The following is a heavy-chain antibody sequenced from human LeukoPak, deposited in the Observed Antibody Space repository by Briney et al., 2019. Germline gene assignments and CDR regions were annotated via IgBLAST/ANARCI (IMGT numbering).Heavy chain of an antibody. CDR1: GGSISSSSYY. CDR2: IYYSGST. J-gene: IGHJ4*02. CDR3: ATWGVATNYFDY. D-gene: IGHD5-12*01. V-gene: IGHV4-39*01. Sequence: PSETLSLPCTVSGGSISSSSYYWGWIRQPPGKGLEWIGSIYYSGSTYYNPSLKSRVTISVDTSKNQFSLKLSSVTAADTAVYYCATWGVATNYFDYWGQGTLVTVSS.